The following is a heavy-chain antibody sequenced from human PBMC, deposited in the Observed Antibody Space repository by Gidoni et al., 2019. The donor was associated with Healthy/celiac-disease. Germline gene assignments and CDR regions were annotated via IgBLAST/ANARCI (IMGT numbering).Heavy chain of an antibody. CDR2: INPNSGGT. V-gene: IGHV1-2*02. CDR1: GYTFTGYY. J-gene: IGHJ4*02. D-gene: IGHD6-19*01. CDR3: ARVEYSSGWYDRYFDY. Sequence: QVQLVQSGAEVKKPGASVTVSCKASGYTFTGYYMHWVRQAPGQGLEWMGWINPNSGGTNYAQKFQGRVTMTRDTSISTAYMELSRLRSDDTAVYYCARVEYSSGWYDRYFDYWGQGTLVTVSS.